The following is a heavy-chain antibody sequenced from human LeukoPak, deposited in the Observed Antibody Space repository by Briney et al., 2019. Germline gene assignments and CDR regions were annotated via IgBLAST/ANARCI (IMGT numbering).Heavy chain of an antibody. J-gene: IGHJ4*02. CDR1: GFTFSSYS. CDR3: ARFSGYCSSTSCTPGD. D-gene: IGHD2-2*01. Sequence: GGCLRLLCAASGFTFSSYSMNWVRQGPGEGLGWGSSLCCSSSYIYYADSVKGRFTISRDNAKNSLYLQMYSLRAEDTAVYYCARFSGYCSSTSCTPGDWGQGTLVTVSS. V-gene: IGHV3-21*01. CDR2: LCCSSSYI.